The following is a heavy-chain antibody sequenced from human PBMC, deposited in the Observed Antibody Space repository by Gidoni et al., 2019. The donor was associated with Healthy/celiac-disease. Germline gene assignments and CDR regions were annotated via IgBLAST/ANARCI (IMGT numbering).Heavy chain of an antibody. CDR3: AKAFYGSGSYYNPHYYYYGMDV. V-gene: IGHV3-9*01. D-gene: IGHD3-10*01. Sequence: EVQLVESGGGLVQPGRSLRLSCAASGFTFDDYAMHWVRQAPGKGLEWVSGISWNSGSIGYADSVKGRFTISRDNAKNSLYLQMNSLRAEDTALYYCAKAFYGSGSYYNPHYYYYGMDVWGQGTTVTVSS. CDR1: GFTFDDYA. J-gene: IGHJ6*02. CDR2: ISWNSGSI.